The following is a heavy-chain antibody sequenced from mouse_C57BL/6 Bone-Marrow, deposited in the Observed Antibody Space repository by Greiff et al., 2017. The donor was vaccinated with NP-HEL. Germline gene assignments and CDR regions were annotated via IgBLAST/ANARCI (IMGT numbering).Heavy chain of an antibody. CDR3: ARGYYYGSSPFAY. Sequence: QVQLKESGPELVKPGASVKLSCKASGYTFTSYDINWVKQRPGQGLEWIGWLYPRDGSTKYNEKFKGKATLTVDTSSSTAYMELHSLTSEDSAVYFCARGYYYGSSPFAYWGQGTLVTVSA. CDR1: GYTFTSYD. J-gene: IGHJ3*01. D-gene: IGHD1-1*01. V-gene: IGHV1-85*01. CDR2: LYPRDGST.